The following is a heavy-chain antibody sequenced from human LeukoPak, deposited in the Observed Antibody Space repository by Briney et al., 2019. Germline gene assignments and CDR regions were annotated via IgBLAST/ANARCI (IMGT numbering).Heavy chain of an antibody. Sequence: GESLKISCKGSGYSFTSYWIGGVRQMPGKGLEWMGIIYPGDSDTTYSPSCQGQATISADKSISTGYLRWSSLKASDTAMYYCARRRDGYNYVGTDYWGQGTLVTVSS. CDR1: GYSFTSYW. CDR2: IYPGDSDT. D-gene: IGHD5-24*01. J-gene: IGHJ4*02. V-gene: IGHV5-51*01. CDR3: ARRRDGYNYVGTDY.